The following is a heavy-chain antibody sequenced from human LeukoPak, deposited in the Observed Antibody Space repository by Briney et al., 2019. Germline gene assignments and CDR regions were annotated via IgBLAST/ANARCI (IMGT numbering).Heavy chain of an antibody. D-gene: IGHD5-24*01. CDR2: IYYSGST. V-gene: IGHV4-39*01. CDR1: GGSISSGGYY. CDR3: ARHEGGLQFTRNWFDP. J-gene: IGHJ5*02. Sequence: PSETLSLTCTVSGGSISSGGYYWSWIRQHPGKGLEWIGYIYYSGSTYYNPSLKSRVTISVDTSKNQFSLKLSSVTAADTAVYYCARHEGGLQFTRNWFDPWGQGTLVTVSS.